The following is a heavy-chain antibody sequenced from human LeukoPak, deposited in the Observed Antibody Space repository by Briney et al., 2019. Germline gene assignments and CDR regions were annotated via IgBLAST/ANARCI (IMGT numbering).Heavy chain of an antibody. D-gene: IGHD2-15*01. Sequence: PGGSLRLSCAASGFTFSSYGMHWVRQAPGKGLEWVAVIWYDGSNKYCADSVKGRFTISRDNSKNTLYLQMNSLRAEDTAVYYCAKDCSGGSCFDYWGQGTLVTVSS. CDR2: IWYDGSNK. V-gene: IGHV3-33*06. CDR3: AKDCSGGSCFDY. J-gene: IGHJ4*02. CDR1: GFTFSSYG.